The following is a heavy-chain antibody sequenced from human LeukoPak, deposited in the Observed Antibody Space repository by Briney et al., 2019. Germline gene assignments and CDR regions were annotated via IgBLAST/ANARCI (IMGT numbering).Heavy chain of an antibody. CDR1: GGSISSSSYY. J-gene: IGHJ5*02. CDR2: INHSGST. Sequence: SETLSPTCTVSGGSISSSSYYWGWIRQPPGKGLEWIGEINHSGSTNYNPSLKSRVTISVDTSKNQFSLKLSSVTAADTAVYYCARAPWVTMVRKWFDPWGQGTLVTVSS. V-gene: IGHV4-39*07. D-gene: IGHD3-10*01. CDR3: ARAPWVTMVRKWFDP.